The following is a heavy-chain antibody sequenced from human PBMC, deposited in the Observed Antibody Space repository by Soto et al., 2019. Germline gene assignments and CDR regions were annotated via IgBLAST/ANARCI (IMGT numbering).Heavy chain of an antibody. CDR2: IYYSGST. D-gene: IGHD6-19*01. J-gene: IGHJ4*02. CDR1: GGSISSSSYY. V-gene: IGHV4-39*01. CDR3: ARQGGSSGSSYYFDY. Sequence: PSETLSLTCTVSGGSISSSSYYWGWIRQPPGKGLEWIGSIYYSGSTYYNPSLKSRVTISVDTSKNQFSLKLSSVTAADTAVYYCARQGGSSGSSYYFDYWGQGTLVTVSS.